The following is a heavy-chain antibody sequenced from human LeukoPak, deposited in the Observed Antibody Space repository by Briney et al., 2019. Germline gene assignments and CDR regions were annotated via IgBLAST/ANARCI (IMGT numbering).Heavy chain of an antibody. CDR1: RITFSSYW. D-gene: IGHD4-17*01. V-gene: IGHV3-30*02. CDR2: IRYDGSSE. J-gene: IGHJ4*02. CDR3: AKDLTTVTSQGDY. Sequence: GGSLRLSCAASRITFSSYWMHWVRQAPGKGLEWVAFIRYDGSSEYYADSVKGRFTISRDNSKNTLSLQMNSLRPEDTAIYYCAKDLTTVTSQGDYWGQGTVVTVSS.